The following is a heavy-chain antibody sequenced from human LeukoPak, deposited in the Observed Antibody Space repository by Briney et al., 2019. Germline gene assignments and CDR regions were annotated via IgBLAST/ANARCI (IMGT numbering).Heavy chain of an antibody. Sequence: ASVKVSCKASGYTFTSYGISWVRQAPGQGLEWMGWISGYNGYTHYAHNLQGRVTMTTDASTSTAYMELRSLRSDDTAVYYCARDEARYSSGYYPNWFDPWGQGTLVTVSS. J-gene: IGHJ5*02. CDR2: ISGYNGYT. D-gene: IGHD3-22*01. CDR3: ARDEARYSSGYYPNWFDP. V-gene: IGHV1-18*01. CDR1: GYTFTSYG.